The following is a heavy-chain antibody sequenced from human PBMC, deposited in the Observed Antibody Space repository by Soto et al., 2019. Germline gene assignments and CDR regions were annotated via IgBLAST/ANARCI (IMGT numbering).Heavy chain of an antibody. Sequence: GGSLRLSCAASGFSFSISPMHWVRQAPGKGPEWVALISYDGTNKFYADSVKGRFTISRDNSKSTLYLQVDSLRPEDAAVYYCARDPKTSGGQHWAFNYFDSWGQGTMVTVSS. CDR3: ARDPKTSGGQHWAFNYFDS. J-gene: IGHJ4*02. V-gene: IGHV3-30-3*01. D-gene: IGHD7-27*01. CDR1: GFSFSISP. CDR2: ISYDGTNK.